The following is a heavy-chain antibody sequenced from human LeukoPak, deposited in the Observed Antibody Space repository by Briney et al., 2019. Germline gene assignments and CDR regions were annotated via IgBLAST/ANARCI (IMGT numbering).Heavy chain of an antibody. V-gene: IGHV3-30-3*01. CDR1: GFTFSSYA. Sequence: PGGSLRLSCAASGFTFSSYAMHWVRQAPGKGLEWVAVISYDGSNKYYAGSVKGRFTISRDNSKNTLYLQMNSLRAEDTAVYYCAREEIFRVAVAGNWVDYWGQGTLVTVS. CDR2: ISYDGSNK. D-gene: IGHD6-19*01. CDR3: AREEIFRVAVAGNWVDY. J-gene: IGHJ4*02.